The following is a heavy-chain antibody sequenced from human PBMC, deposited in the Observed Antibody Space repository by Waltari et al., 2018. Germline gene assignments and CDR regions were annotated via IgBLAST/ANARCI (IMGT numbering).Heavy chain of an antibody. CDR3: VKGGWGFGAFYEQH. D-gene: IGHD3-10*01. CDR1: RCTFDDYA. J-gene: IGHJ4*02. CDR2: IGWNSGAI. V-gene: IGHV3-9*01. Sequence: EVQLVASGGGLVQPGRSLRVSCVGSRCTFDDYARYWVRQRPGKGMEWVSGIGWNSGAIGYADSVRGRFSTYRDNAKKSLYLQMGRLRPEDTALYYCVKGGWGFGAFYEQHWGQGIQVTVSS.